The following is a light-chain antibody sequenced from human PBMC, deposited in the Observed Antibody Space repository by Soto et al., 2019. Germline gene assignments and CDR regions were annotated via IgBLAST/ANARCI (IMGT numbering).Light chain of an antibody. J-gene: IGLJ3*02. CDR2: EVS. V-gene: IGLV2-14*01. CDR3: FSYTSSGTRV. CDR1: SSDVGGYHY. Sequence: QSVLTQPASVSGSPGQSITISCTGTSSDVGGYHYVSWYQQHPGKAPKLIIYEVSNRPSGVSNRFSASKSGNTASLTISGLQADDAADYYCFSYTSSGTRVFGGGTKLTVL.